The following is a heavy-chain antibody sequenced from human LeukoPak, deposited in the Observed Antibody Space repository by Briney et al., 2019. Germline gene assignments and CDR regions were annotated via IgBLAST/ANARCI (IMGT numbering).Heavy chain of an antibody. Sequence: GASVKVSCKTSGYTFTDYNLHWVRQAPGQRLEWMGIIKPSGGDTSYAQTFQGRVFMTRDTSTSTVYMELSSLKSEDTAVYYCARVRDGYNDAYDIRGQGTMVTVSS. CDR1: GYTFTDYN. J-gene: IGHJ3*02. CDR2: IKPSGGDT. D-gene: IGHD5-24*01. CDR3: ARVRDGYNDAYDI. V-gene: IGHV1-46*01.